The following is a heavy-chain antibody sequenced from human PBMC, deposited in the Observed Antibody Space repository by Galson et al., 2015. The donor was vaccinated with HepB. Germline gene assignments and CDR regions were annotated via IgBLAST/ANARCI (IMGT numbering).Heavy chain of an antibody. CDR3: AREGRELRGRPGPFDY. CDR1: GFTFSSYA. V-gene: IGHV3-30-3*01. CDR2: ISYDGSNK. D-gene: IGHD4-17*01. J-gene: IGHJ4*02. Sequence: SLRLSCAASGFTFSSYAMHWVRQAPGKGLEWVAVISYDGSNKYYADSVKGRFTISRDNSKNTLYLQMNSLRAEDTAVYYCAREGRELRGRPGPFDYWGQGTLVTVSS.